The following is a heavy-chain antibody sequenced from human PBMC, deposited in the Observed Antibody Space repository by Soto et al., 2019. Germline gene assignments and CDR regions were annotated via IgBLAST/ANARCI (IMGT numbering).Heavy chain of an antibody. CDR2: INPNSGGT. Sequence: QVQLVQSGAEVKKPGASVKVSCKASGYTFTGYYMHWVRQAPGQGLEWMGWINPNSGGTNYAQKLQGRVTMTRDTSISTAYMELSRLRSDDTAVYYCARLLRSPDYYYYHGMDVWGQGTTVTVSS. CDR3: ARLLRSPDYYYYHGMDV. CDR1: GYTFTGYY. V-gene: IGHV1-2*02. J-gene: IGHJ6*02.